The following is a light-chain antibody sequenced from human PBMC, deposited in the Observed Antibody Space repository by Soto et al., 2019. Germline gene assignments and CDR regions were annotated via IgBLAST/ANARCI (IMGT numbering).Light chain of an antibody. Sequence: QSSLTQPASVSGSPGQSIPISCTGNISDVGGNKFVSWYQQYPGKAPKLMLCDVTNRPSGVSNRFSGSKSGNTASLTISGLQAEDEADYYCSSFAGSNYVFGTGTKVTVL. CDR3: SSFAGSNYV. V-gene: IGLV2-14*03. CDR1: ISDVGGNKF. J-gene: IGLJ1*01. CDR2: DVT.